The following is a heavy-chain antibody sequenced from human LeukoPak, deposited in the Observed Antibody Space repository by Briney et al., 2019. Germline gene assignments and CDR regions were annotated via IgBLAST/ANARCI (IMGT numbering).Heavy chain of an antibody. CDR3: ARGRSTMVRGVPTLQL. Sequence: ASVKVSCKASGYTFTGYYMHWVRQAPGQGLEWMGWINPNSGGTNYAQKFQGGVTMTRDTSISTAYMELSRLRSDDTAVYYCARGRSTMVRGVPTLQLWGQGTLVTVSS. D-gene: IGHD3-10*01. CDR1: GYTFTGYY. CDR2: INPNSGGT. J-gene: IGHJ4*02. V-gene: IGHV1-2*02.